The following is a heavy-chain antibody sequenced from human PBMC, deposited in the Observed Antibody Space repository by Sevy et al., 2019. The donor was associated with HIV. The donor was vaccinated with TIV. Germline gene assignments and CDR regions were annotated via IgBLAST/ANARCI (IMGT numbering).Heavy chain of an antibody. CDR2: IKGKIYDGTI. D-gene: IGHD6-13*01. J-gene: IGHJ4*02. Sequence: GGSLRLSCAASGFTFSNAWMSWVRQAPGKGLEWVGRIKGKIYDGTIDYAAPMKGRFSISRDDSKNRLYLQMNSLKTEDTAVYYCTTASWSQEDYYNYWGQGTLVTVSS. V-gene: IGHV3-15*01. CDR1: GFTFSNAW. CDR3: TTASWSQEDYYNY.